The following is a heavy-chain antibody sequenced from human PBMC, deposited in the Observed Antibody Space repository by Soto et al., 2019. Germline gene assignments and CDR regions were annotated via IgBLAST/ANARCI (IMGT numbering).Heavy chain of an antibody. CDR3: AKDVSQV. V-gene: IGHV3-30*18. J-gene: IGHJ4*02. CDR1: GFTFSSYG. CDR2: ISYDGSKR. Sequence: SGGSLRLSCAASGFTFSSYGMHWVRQAPGKGLEWGAVISYDGSKRYYADSVKGRFTISRDNSKNTLYLQMNSLRAEDTAVYYCAKDVSQVWGQGTLVTVSS.